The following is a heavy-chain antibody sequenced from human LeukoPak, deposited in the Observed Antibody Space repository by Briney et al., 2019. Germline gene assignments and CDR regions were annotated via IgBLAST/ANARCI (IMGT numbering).Heavy chain of an antibody. D-gene: IGHD5-24*01. CDR3: VMGRGWQPDY. V-gene: IGHV4-59*11. CDR1: GGSLGGHF. J-gene: IGHJ4*02. CDR2: THASRST. Sequence: SSETLSLTCSVSGGSLGGHFYNWVRQPPGKGLEWIGLTHASRSTINNPSLKSRVSISVDTSKNQFSLTLTSVTAADTAVYFCVMGRGWQPDYWGQGILVTVSS.